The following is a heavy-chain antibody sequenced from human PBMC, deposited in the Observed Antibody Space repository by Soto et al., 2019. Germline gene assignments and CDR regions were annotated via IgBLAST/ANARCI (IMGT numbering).Heavy chain of an antibody. CDR3: ARDQGIMITFGGVIVTNDAFDI. CDR1: GYTFTSYG. J-gene: IGHJ3*02. V-gene: IGHV1-18*01. D-gene: IGHD3-16*02. Sequence: QVPLVQSGAEVKKPGASVKVSCKASGYTFTSYGISWVRQAPGQGLEWMGWISAYNGNTNYAQKLQGRVTMTTDTSTSTAYMELRSLRSDDTAVYYCARDQGIMITFGGVIVTNDAFDIWGQGTMVTVSS. CDR2: ISAYNGNT.